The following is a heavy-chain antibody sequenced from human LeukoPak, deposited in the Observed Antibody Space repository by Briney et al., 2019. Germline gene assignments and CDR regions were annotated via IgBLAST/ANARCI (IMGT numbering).Heavy chain of an antibody. Sequence: ASVTVSFTASGYTFTFYYMHWVRQAPGQGVEWMGWINPNSVGTNYAQKFQDRVTMTRDTSISTAYMELSRLRSDDTAVYYCARGPATVSWFDPWGQGTLVTVSS. CDR3: ARGPATVSWFDP. J-gene: IGHJ5*02. CDR2: INPNSVGT. V-gene: IGHV1-2*02. D-gene: IGHD1-14*01. CDR1: GYTFTFYY.